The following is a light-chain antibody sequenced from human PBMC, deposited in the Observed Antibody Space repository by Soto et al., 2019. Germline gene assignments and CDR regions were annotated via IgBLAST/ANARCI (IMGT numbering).Light chain of an antibody. CDR2: DVS. CDR3: CSYAGTFYL. CDR1: SSDFGGYNY. Sequence: QSALTQPRSVSGSPGQPVTISCTGTSSDFGGYNYVSWYQHHPGKAPKLMSYDVSERPSGVPDRFSGSKSDNTASLTISGLQAEDEADYYCCSYAGTFYLFGTGTKVTV. J-gene: IGLJ1*01. V-gene: IGLV2-11*01.